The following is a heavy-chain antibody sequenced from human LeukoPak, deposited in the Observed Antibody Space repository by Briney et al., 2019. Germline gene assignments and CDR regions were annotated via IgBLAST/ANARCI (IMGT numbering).Heavy chain of an antibody. CDR2: ISSSSSYI. D-gene: IGHD3-10*01. CDR3: ARVPAMVRGVGFCDY. V-gene: IGHV3-21*01. CDR1: GFTFSSYS. J-gene: IGHJ4*02. Sequence: GGSLRLSCAASGFTFSSYSMNWVRQAPGKGLEWVSSISSSSSYIYYADSVKGRFTISRDNAKNSLYLQVNSLRAEDTAVYYCARVPAMVRGVGFCDYWGQGTLVTVSS.